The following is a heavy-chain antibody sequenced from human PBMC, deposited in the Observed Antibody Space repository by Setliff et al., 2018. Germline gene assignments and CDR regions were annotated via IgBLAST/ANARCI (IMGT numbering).Heavy chain of an antibody. J-gene: IGHJ3*02. CDR3: ARESRGDRGDYGSGELLDAFDI. Sequence: KASETLSLTCTVSGGSISSGDYYWSWIRQPPGKGLEWIGYIYYSGSTYYNPSLKSRVTISVDTSKNQFSLKLSSVTAADTAVYYCARESRGDRGDYGSGELLDAFDIWGQGTMVTVSS. D-gene: IGHD3-10*01. CDR2: IYYSGST. CDR1: GGSISSGDYY. V-gene: IGHV4-30-4*08.